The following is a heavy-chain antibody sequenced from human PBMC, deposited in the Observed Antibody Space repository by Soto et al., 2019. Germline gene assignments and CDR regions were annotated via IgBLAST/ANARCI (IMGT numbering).Heavy chain of an antibody. CDR1: GFTFSSYA. Sequence: GGSLRLSCAASGFTFSSYAMSWVRQAPGEGLEWVSAISGSGGSTYYADSVKGRFTISRDNSKNTLYLQMNSLRAEDTAVYYCAKASGITIFGVAIPYGMDVWGQGTTVTVSS. CDR2: ISGSGGST. CDR3: AKASGITIFGVAIPYGMDV. V-gene: IGHV3-23*01. D-gene: IGHD3-3*01. J-gene: IGHJ6*02.